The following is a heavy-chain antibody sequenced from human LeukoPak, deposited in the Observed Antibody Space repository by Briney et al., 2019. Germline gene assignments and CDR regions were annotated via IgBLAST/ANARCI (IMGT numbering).Heavy chain of an antibody. CDR1: GFTFSSYS. CDR2: ISSSSSYI. V-gene: IGHV3-21*01. J-gene: IGHJ6*02. D-gene: IGHD3-9*01. Sequence: GGSLRLSCAASGFTFSSYSMHWVRQAPGKGLEWVSSISSSSSYIYYADSVKGRFTISRDNAKNSLYLQMNSLRAEDTAVYYCARVRNYDILTGYIYGMDVWGQGTTVTVSS. CDR3: ARVRNYDILTGYIYGMDV.